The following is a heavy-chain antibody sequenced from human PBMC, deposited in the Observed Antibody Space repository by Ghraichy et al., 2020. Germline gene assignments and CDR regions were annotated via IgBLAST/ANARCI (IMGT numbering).Heavy chain of an antibody. CDR3: AKTGLGGY. CDR2: ISYDGSNK. J-gene: IGHJ4*02. Sequence: WMANISYDGSNKYYADSVKGRFTISRDNSKNTVYLHMNSVRAEDTAIYYCAKTGLGGYWGQGTLVT. D-gene: IGHD3-16*01. V-gene: IGHV3-30*18.